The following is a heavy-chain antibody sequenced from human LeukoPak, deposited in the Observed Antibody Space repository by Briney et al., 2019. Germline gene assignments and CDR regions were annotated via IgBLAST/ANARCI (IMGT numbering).Heavy chain of an antibody. Sequence: SETLSLTCSVYGGSFCGYYWSWNRQPPGKGLEWIGYIYYSGSTNYNPSLKSRVTISVDTSKNQFSLKLSSVTAADTAVNYCARARPSGSSFLDAFDIWGQGTMVTVSS. J-gene: IGHJ3*02. D-gene: IGHD1-26*01. CDR3: ARARPSGSSFLDAFDI. CDR1: GGSFCGYY. V-gene: IGHV4-59*01. CDR2: IYYSGST.